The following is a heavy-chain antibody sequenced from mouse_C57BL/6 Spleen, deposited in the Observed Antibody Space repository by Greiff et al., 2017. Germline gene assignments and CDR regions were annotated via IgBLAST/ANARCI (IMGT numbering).Heavy chain of an antibody. CDR1: GFTFSSYG. CDR2: ISSGGSYT. D-gene: IGHD2-3*01. J-gene: IGHJ3*01. V-gene: IGHV5-6*01. Sequence: EVQLQESGGDLVKPGGSLKLSCAASGFTFSSYGMSWVRQTPDKRLEWVATISSGGSYTYYPDSVKGRFPISRDNAKNTPYLQKSSLKSENTAMYYCARHEDGYYVDWGQESLVSASA. CDR3: ARHEDGYYVD.